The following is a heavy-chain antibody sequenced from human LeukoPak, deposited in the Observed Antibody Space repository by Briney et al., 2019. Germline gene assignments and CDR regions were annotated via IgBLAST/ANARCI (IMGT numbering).Heavy chain of an antibody. CDR2: IYSGGST. D-gene: IGHD3-16*01. Sequence: GGSLRPSCAASGFTVSSNYMSWVRQAPGKGLEWVSVIYSGGSTYYADSVKGRFTISRDNSKNTLYLQMNSLRAEDTAVYYCARGWGRQGGFDYWGQGTLVTVSS. CDR3: ARGWGRQGGFDY. CDR1: GFTVSSNY. V-gene: IGHV3-53*01. J-gene: IGHJ4*02.